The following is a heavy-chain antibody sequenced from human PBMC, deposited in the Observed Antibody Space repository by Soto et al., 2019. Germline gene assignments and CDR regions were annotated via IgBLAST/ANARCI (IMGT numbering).Heavy chain of an antibody. D-gene: IGHD2-2*01. J-gene: IGHJ4*02. CDR1: GGSISSGGYY. Sequence: SETLSLTCTVSGGSISSGGYYWSWIRQHPGKGLEWIGYIYYSGSTYYNPSLKSRVTISVDTSKNQFSLKLSSVTAADTAVYYCAREGSPAGTFDYWGQGTLVTVS. CDR2: IYYSGST. CDR3: AREGSPAGTFDY. V-gene: IGHV4-31*03.